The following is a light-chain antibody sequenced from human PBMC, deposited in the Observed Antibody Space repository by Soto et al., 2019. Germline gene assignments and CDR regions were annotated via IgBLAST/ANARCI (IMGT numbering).Light chain of an antibody. Sequence: DMQMTQSPSSLSASVGDRVTITFRAGQSIRTYLNWYQPKXGKAPKXXISAASSLQSGVPSRFSGSGAGTDFTLTISSLQPEDVATDYCQQLFDSPITFGQGTRLEN. CDR3: QQLFDSPIT. CDR2: AAS. V-gene: IGKV1-39*01. CDR1: QSIRTY. J-gene: IGKJ5*01.